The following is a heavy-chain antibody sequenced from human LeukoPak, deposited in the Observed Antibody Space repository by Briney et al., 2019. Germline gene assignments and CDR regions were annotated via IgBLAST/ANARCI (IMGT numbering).Heavy chain of an antibody. V-gene: IGHV4-39*07. Sequence: AETLSLTCTVSGGSISSSSYYWGWIRQPPGKGLEWIGSIYYSGSTNYNPSLKSRVSMSVDTSKNQFSLTLTSVTVADTAFYYCARGGIRGYSAFDNLDFWGLGTHVTVSS. CDR3: ARGGIRGYSAFDNLDF. D-gene: IGHD5-12*01. CDR2: IYYSGST. CDR1: GGSISSSSYY. J-gene: IGHJ4*02.